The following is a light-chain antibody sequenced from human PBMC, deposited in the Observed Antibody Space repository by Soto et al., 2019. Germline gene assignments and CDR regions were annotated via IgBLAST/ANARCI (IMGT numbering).Light chain of an antibody. CDR3: QLYSCHSQP. CDR2: KXS. V-gene: IGKV1-5*03. J-gene: IGKJ5*01. CDR1: QTISSW. Sequence: DIQMTQSPSTLSGSVGDRVTITCRASQTISSWLAWYQQKPGKAPKILIYKXSTLKSGVPSRFSGSVSGTEFTPTISSLQPDDFATYYCQLYSCHSQPFAQG.